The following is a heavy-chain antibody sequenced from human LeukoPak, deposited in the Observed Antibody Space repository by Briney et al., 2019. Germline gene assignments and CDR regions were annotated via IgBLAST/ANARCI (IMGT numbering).Heavy chain of an antibody. V-gene: IGHV3-64*01. CDR2: ITSNGGTT. Sequence: GGSLRLSCAASGFTFSNYVMHWVRQAPGQGLEYVSTITSNGGTTYYANSVKGRFTISRDNSKNTLYLQMGSLRDDDMAVYYCVRELYSSAWYWFDPWGQGTLVTVSS. CDR1: GFTFSNYV. CDR3: VRELYSSAWYWFDP. D-gene: IGHD6-13*01. J-gene: IGHJ5*02.